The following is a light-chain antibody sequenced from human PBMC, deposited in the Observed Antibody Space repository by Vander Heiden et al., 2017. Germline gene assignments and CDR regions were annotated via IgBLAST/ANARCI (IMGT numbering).Light chain of an antibody. V-gene: IGKV3-20*01. J-gene: IGKJ3*01. CDR1: QSVSSSY. CDR2: GAS. CDR3: QQYCSSLIT. Sequence: EIVLTQSPGTLSLSPGERATLSCRASQSVSSSYLAWYQQKPGQAPRLLIYGASSSATGIPDRFRGSGSGTDFTLTISRLEPEDFAVYYCQQYCSSLITFRPGTKVDFK.